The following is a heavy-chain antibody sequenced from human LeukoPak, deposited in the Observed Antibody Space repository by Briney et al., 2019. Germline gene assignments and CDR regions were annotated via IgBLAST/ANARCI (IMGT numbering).Heavy chain of an antibody. Sequence: GGSLRLSCAASGFTFSSYSVNWVRQAPGSGLEWVSSISSRSRHIYYADSLKGRFTISRDDAKNSLYLQMNSLRAEDTAVYYCSTVVTASPYWGQGTLVTVSS. CDR3: STVVTASPY. V-gene: IGHV3-21*01. J-gene: IGHJ4*02. CDR2: ISSRSRHI. D-gene: IGHD2-21*02. CDR1: GFTFSSYS.